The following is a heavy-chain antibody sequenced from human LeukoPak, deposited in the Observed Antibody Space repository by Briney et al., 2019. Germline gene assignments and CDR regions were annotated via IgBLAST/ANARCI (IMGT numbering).Heavy chain of an antibody. V-gene: IGHV4-59*12. D-gene: IGHD6-19*01. J-gene: IGHJ6*03. Sequence: SETLSLTCTVSGGSIGSYYWSWIRQPPGKGLEWIGYIYYSGSTNYNPSLKSRVTISVDTSKNQFSLKLSSVTAADTAVYYCARDTVAVAGTQNSYYYMDVWGKGTTVTVSS. CDR1: GGSIGSYY. CDR3: ARDTVAVAGTQNSYYYMDV. CDR2: IYYSGST.